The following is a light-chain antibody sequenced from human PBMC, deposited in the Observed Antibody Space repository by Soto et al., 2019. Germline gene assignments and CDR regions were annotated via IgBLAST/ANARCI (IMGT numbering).Light chain of an antibody. V-gene: IGKV3D-20*01. CDR1: QSVGNY. Sequence: EIVLTQSPGTLSLSPGERATLSCGASQSVGNYIAWYQQKPGLAPRLVIFDSSTRATGIPDRFSGSGSGTDFTLTISRLEPEDFAVYFCQQYGNSPQITFGQGTRLEIK. J-gene: IGKJ5*01. CDR3: QQYGNSPQIT. CDR2: DSS.